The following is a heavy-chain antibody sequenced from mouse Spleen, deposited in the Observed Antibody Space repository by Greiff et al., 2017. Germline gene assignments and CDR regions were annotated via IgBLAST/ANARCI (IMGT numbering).Heavy chain of an antibody. V-gene: IGHV1-69*01. CDR1: GYTFTSYW. CDR3: ARRVYWRAMDY. Sequence: QVHVKQPGAELVMPGASVKLSCKASGYTFTSYWMHWVKQRPGQGLEWIGEIDPSDSYTNYNQKFKGKATLTVDKSSSTAYMQLSSLTSEDSAVYYCARRVYWRAMDYWGQGTSVTVSS. CDR2: IDPSDSYT. J-gene: IGHJ4*01. D-gene: IGHD2-1*01.